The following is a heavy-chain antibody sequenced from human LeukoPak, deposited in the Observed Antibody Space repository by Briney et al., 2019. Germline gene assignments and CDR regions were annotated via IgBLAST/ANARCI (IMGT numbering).Heavy chain of an antibody. CDR3: ARGGGRAGYYMDV. D-gene: IGHD4-23*01. Sequence: PSETLSLTCTVSGGSISSSSYYWTWVRQPPGKGLEWVGEVNHSGSTNYDPSLKSRVTISVDTSKNQFSLKVSSVTAADTGVYYCARGGGRAGYYMDVWGKGTTVTVS. CDR1: GGSISSSSYY. CDR2: VNHSGST. J-gene: IGHJ6*03. V-gene: IGHV4-39*07.